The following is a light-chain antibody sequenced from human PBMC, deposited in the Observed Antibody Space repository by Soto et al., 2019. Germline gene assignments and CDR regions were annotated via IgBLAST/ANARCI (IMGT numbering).Light chain of an antibody. V-gene: IGLV2-14*03. Sequence: QSALTQPASVSGSPGQSITISCTGTSSDVGGYNYVSWYQQHPGKAPKLMIYDVTNRPSGVSNRFSGSKSGYTASLTISGIQAEDEADYYCSSYTTSSTYVFGTGTKVTVL. CDR1: SSDVGGYNY. J-gene: IGLJ1*01. CDR3: SSYTTSSTYV. CDR2: DVT.